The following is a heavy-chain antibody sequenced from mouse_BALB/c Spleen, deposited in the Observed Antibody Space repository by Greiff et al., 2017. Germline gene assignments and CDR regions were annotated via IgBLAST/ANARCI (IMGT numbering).Heavy chain of an antibody. CDR3: ARMGTYYGNRGFAY. V-gene: IGHV2-2*02. Sequence: VQLQQSGPGLVQPSQSLSITCTVSGFSLTSYGVHWVRQSPGKGLEWLGVIWSGGSTDYNAAFISRLSISKDNSKSQVFFKMNSLQANDTAIYYCARMGTYYGNRGFAYWGQGTLVTVSA. J-gene: IGHJ3*01. CDR1: GFSLTSYG. CDR2: IWSGGST. D-gene: IGHD2-10*01.